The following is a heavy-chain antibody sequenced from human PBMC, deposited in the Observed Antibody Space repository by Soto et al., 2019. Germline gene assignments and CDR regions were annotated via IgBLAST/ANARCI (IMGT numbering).Heavy chain of an antibody. CDR1: GGTFSSYA. CDR2: IIPIFGTA. J-gene: IGHJ3*02. CDR3: ARGAEMATREFDAFDI. V-gene: IGHV1-69*01. D-gene: IGHD5-12*01. Sequence: QVQLVQSGAEVKKPGSSVKVSCKASGGTFSSYAISWERQASGQGLEWMGGIIPIFGTANHAQKFPGRVTITADESTSTAYMELSSLRSEDTAVYYCARGAEMATREFDAFDIWGQGTMVTVSS.